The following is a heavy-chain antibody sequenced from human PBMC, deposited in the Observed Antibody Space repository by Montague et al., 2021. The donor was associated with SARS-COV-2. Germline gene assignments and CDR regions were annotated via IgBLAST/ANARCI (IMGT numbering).Heavy chain of an antibody. D-gene: IGHD6-13*01. Sequence: SETLSLTCTVSGGSLSSSSYYWGWIRQPPGKGLEWVGSFFYSGSTYYNPSLKSRVTISVDTSKNPFSLKLSSVTAADAAVYYCARPQQQLAFDFWGQGTLVTVSS. CDR1: GGSLSSSSYY. CDR2: FFYSGST. V-gene: IGHV4-39*01. CDR3: ARPQQQLAFDF. J-gene: IGHJ4*02.